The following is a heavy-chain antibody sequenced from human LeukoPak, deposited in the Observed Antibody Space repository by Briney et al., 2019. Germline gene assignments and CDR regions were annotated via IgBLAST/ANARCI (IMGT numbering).Heavy chain of an antibody. V-gene: IGHV1-24*01. CDR1: GDTLTDLS. CDR3: VTDVF. J-gene: IGHJ4*02. CDR2: FDPEDGET. Sequence: ASVTVSFTFSGDTLTDLSIHWVRQAPGKGLEWMGGFDPEDGETIDAQKFLGRVTMTEDTSADTAYMVLRSLKSEDTAVYYCVTDVFWGEGTLVTVSS.